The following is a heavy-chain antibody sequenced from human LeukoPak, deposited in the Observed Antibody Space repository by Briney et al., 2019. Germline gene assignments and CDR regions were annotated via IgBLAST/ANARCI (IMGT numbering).Heavy chain of an antibody. CDR1: GGSISSSSYY. Sequence: PSETLSLTCTVSGGSISSSSYYWGWIRQPPGKWLEWIGSIYYSGSTYYNPSLKSRVTISVDTSKNQFSLKLSSVTAADTAVYYCARHRRDYYGSGYYHYYYMDVWGKGTTVTVSS. J-gene: IGHJ6*03. D-gene: IGHD3-10*01. CDR2: IYYSGST. CDR3: ARHRRDYYGSGYYHYYYMDV. V-gene: IGHV4-39*01.